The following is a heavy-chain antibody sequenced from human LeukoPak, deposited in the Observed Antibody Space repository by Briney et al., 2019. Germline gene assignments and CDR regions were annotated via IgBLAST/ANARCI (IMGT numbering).Heavy chain of an antibody. D-gene: IGHD6-6*01. CDR1: GFTFSSYG. V-gene: IGHV3-23*01. CDR3: AKRVPSGSSSVYFDC. J-gene: IGHJ4*01. Sequence: GGSLRLSCAASGFTFSSYGMNWVRQAPGKGLEWVSAITDSGGDTYYADSVKGRFTVSRDNSKNTLFLQMNSLRAEDTAIYFCAKRVPSGSSSVYFDCWGHGTLVTVSS. CDR2: ITDSGGDT.